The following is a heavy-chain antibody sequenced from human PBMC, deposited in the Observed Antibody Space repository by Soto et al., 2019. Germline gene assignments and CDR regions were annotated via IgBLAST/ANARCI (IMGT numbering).Heavy chain of an antibody. CDR3: TRVFGSSWYQAFFDY. D-gene: IGHD6-13*01. CDR1: GFTFSDYY. J-gene: IGHJ4*02. V-gene: IGHV3-72*01. CDR2: SRNKANSYTT. Sequence: PGGSLRLSCASSGFTFSDYYMDWVRQAPGKGLEWVGRSRNKANSYTTEYAASVKGRFTISRDDSKKSLFLQMNSLKTEDTAVYYCTRVFGSSWYQAFFDYWGQGTLVTVS.